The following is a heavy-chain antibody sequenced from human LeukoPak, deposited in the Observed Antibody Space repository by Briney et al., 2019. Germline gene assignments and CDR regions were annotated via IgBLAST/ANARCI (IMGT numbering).Heavy chain of an antibody. V-gene: IGHV3-53*01. CDR3: ARDPWTGPGMDV. J-gene: IGHJ6*02. D-gene: IGHD3/OR15-3a*01. Sequence: PGRSLRLSCAASGFTVSSNYMSWVRQAPGKGLEWVSVIYIDGSTYYADSEKGRFTISRDNSKNTLYLQMNSLRAEDTAVYYCARDPWTGPGMDVWGQGTTVTVSS. CDR1: GFTVSSNY. CDR2: IYIDGST.